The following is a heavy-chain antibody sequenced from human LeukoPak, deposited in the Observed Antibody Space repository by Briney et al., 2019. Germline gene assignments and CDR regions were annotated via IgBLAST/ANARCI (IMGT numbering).Heavy chain of an antibody. CDR3: ARIRPPGDYYYYGMDV. CDR1: GFTFSRYG. Sequence: GRSLRLSCAASGFTFSRYGMHWVRQAPGKGLEWVAVIWYDGSNKYYADSVKGRFTISRDNSKNTLYLQMNSLRAEDTAVYYCARIRPPGDYYYYGMDVWGQGTTVTVSS. D-gene: IGHD5-18*01. CDR2: IWYDGSNK. V-gene: IGHV3-33*01. J-gene: IGHJ6*02.